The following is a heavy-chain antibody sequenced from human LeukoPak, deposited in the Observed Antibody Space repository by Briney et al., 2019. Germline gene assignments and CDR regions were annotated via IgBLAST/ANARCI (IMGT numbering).Heavy chain of an antibody. J-gene: IGHJ3*02. Sequence: PGGSLRLSCAASGFTFSSYWMHWVRQAPGKGLVWASRINSDGSSTSYADSVKGRFTISRDNAKNTLYLQMNSLRAEDTAVYYCARGLRKQGAFDIWGQGTMVTVSS. CDR3: ARGLRKQGAFDI. CDR1: GFTFSSYW. V-gene: IGHV3-74*01. CDR2: INSDGSST.